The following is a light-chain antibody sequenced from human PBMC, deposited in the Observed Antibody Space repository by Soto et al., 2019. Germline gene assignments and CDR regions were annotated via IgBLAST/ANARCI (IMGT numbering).Light chain of an antibody. CDR1: QSVSSSR. CDR3: QQYGSSPLS. Sequence: DIVFTQSPATLSLSPGERATLSCGASQSVSSSRLAWYQQKPGQPPRLLIHDAFSRATGIPDRFSGSGSGTDFTLSISSLEPEDFAVYYCQQYGSSPLSFGGGTKVDIK. J-gene: IGKJ4*01. CDR2: DAF. V-gene: IGKV3D-20*01.